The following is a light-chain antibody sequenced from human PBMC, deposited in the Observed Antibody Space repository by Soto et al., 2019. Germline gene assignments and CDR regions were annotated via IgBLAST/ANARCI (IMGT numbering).Light chain of an antibody. V-gene: IGKV2-28*01. Sequence: DIVMTQSPLSLPVTPGEPASISCRSSQSLLHSNGYNYLDWYLQKPGQSPQLLIYLGSNRASGVPDRVSGSGSGTDFTLKISRVEAEDVGVYYCMQSLQTPFTFCPGTKVDIK. CDR1: QSLLHSNGYNY. CDR2: LGS. CDR3: MQSLQTPFT. J-gene: IGKJ3*01.